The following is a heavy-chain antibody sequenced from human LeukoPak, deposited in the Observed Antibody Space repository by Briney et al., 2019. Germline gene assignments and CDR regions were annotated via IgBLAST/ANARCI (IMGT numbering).Heavy chain of an antibody. V-gene: IGHV3-53*01. Sequence: PGGSLRLSCAASGFTVSSNHMSWVRQAPGKGLEWVSIIYSGGSTYYADSVKGRFTISRDNSKNTLYLQMNSLRAEDTAVYFCARGEAFDYWGQGTLVTVSS. CDR1: GFTVSSNH. CDR2: IYSGGST. J-gene: IGHJ4*02. CDR3: ARGEAFDY.